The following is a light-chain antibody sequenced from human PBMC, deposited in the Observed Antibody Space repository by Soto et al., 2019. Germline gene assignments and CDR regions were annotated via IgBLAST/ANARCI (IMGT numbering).Light chain of an antibody. V-gene: IGKV1-39*01. J-gene: IGKJ1*01. CDR3: HQSYSTPRP. Sequence: DIQMNQSPSSLSASVRDRVTITCQASQSISSYLNWYQQQPGKAPKLLIYAASSLQSGVPSRFSGSGSGTDLTLTVSILQPEAFATYCCHQSYSTPRPFGQGNTGE. CDR1: QSISSY. CDR2: AAS.